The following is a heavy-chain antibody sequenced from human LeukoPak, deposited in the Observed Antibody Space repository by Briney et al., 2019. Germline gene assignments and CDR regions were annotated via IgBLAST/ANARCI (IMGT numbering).Heavy chain of an antibody. CDR1: GFTFSSYG. D-gene: IGHD3-22*01. J-gene: IGHJ4*02. CDR2: IWYDGSNK. Sequence: PGGSLRLSCAASGFTFSSYGMHWVRQAPGKGLEWVAVIWYDGSNKYYADSVEGRFTISRDNSKNTLYLQMNSLRAEDTAVYYCAKGNYDSSGYYYFDYWGQGTLVTVSS. CDR3: AKGNYDSSGYYYFDY. V-gene: IGHV3-33*06.